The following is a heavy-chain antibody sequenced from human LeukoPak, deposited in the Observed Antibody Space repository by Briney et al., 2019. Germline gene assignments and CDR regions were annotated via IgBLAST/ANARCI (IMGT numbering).Heavy chain of an antibody. CDR1: GFTFSSSA. D-gene: IGHD6-13*01. Sequence: SGRSLRLSCAASGFTFSSSAIHWVRQAPGKGLEWVALISHDGSNKYYTDSVKGRFTISRDNSKNTLYLQMNSLRTEDTAVYYCARARFGDLPAAGPFDYWGQGTLVTVSS. CDR3: ARARFGDLPAAGPFDY. J-gene: IGHJ4*02. V-gene: IGHV3-30*04. CDR2: ISHDGSNK.